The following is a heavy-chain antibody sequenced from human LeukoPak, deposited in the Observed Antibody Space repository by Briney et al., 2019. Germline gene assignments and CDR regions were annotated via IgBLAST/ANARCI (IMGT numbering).Heavy chain of an antibody. CDR2: IKQDGSEK. CDR1: GGSFSGYY. V-gene: IGHV3-7*01. D-gene: IGHD1-26*01. J-gene: IGHJ3*02. CDR3: AREDSGSYLSGAFDI. Sequence: ETLSLTCAVYGGSFSGYYWSWIRQPPGRGLEWVANIKQDGSEKYYVDSVKGRFTISRDNAKNSLYLQMNSLRAEDTAVYYCAREDSGSYLSGAFDIWGQGTMVTVSS.